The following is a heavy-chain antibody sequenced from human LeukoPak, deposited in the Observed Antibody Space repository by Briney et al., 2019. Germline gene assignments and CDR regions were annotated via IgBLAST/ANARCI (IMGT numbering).Heavy chain of an antibody. CDR1: GGSFSGYY. D-gene: IGHD5-24*01. Sequence: SETLSLTCAVYGGSFSGYYWSWIRQPPGKGLEWIGEINHSGSTNYNPSLKSRVTISVDTSKNQFSLKLSSVTAADTAVYYCARGRSGWLQLPGVFDYWGQGTLVTVSS. CDR2: INHSGST. V-gene: IGHV4-34*01. J-gene: IGHJ4*02. CDR3: ARGRSGWLQLPGVFDY.